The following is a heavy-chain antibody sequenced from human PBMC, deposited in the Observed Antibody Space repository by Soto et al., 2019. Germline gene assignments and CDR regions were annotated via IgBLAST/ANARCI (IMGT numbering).Heavy chain of an antibody. J-gene: IGHJ4*02. D-gene: IGHD2-21*02. V-gene: IGHV1-3*05. CDR3: ARSIVVVTALDY. CDR2: INAGNGNT. CDR1: GYTFTSYA. Sequence: QVQLVQSGAEEKKPGASVKVSCKASGYTFTSYAMHWVRQAPGQRLEWMGWINAGNGNTKYSQKFQGRVTITRDTCARTAYMEMGSLSCEDTAVYYCARSIVVVTALDYWGQGTLVTVSS.